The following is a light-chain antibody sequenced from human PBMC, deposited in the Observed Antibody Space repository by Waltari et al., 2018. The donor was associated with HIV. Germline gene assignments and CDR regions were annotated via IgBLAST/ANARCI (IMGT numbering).Light chain of an antibody. V-gene: IGLV2-11*01. CDR2: EVI. Sequence: QSALTQPRSVSGSPGQSVTISCTGTSSDVGGYDSVSWYLQHPGKVPKLIIYEVIRRHSGGADGLAGSKSGDTASLTSSGLQTEDEADYCCGTYAGTYTYVRFGGGTELTGL. CDR3: GTYAGTYTYVR. J-gene: IGLJ3*02. CDR1: SSDVGGYDS.